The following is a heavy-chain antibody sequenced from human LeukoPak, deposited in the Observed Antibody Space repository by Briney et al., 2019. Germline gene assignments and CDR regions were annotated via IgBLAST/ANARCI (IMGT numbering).Heavy chain of an antibody. CDR3: ARGAIPVALHWFDP. D-gene: IGHD2-21*01. Sequence: SETLSLTCTVSGGSISSYYWSWVRQPAGKGLEWLGRIYTSESTDYNPSLKSRVTMSVDTSKNQISLKLTSVTAADTAVYYCARGAIPVALHWFDPWGQGILVTVSS. J-gene: IGHJ5*02. V-gene: IGHV4-4*07. CDR2: IYTSEST. CDR1: GGSISSYY.